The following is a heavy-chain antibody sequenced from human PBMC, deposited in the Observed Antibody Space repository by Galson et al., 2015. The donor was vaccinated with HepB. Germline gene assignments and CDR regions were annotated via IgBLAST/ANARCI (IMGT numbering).Heavy chain of an antibody. J-gene: IGHJ4*02. CDR2: ITPSGDNT. CDR1: GFTFSYYA. CDR3: AKVFPEKTSGWYRQALYYFDS. V-gene: IGHV3-23*01. Sequence: SLRLSCAASGFTFSYYAMSWVRQAPGKGLEWVSAITPSGDNTYSAASMKGRFTISRDNSKNTLVLQMNSLRADDTAIYFCAKVFPEKTSGWYRQALYYFDSWGQGTRVTVSS. D-gene: IGHD6-19*01.